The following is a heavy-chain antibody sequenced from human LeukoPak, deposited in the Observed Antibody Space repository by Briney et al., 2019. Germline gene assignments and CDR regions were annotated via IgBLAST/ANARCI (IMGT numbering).Heavy chain of an antibody. D-gene: IGHD2-2*01. J-gene: IGHJ4*02. Sequence: GESLKISCKGSGYSFTSYWICWVRQIPGQGLEWMGIIYPGDSDTRYSPSFQGQVTISADKSISTAYLQWSSLKASDTAMYYCARRASSTSSVDYWGQGTLVTVYS. CDR3: ARRASSTSSVDY. CDR1: GYSFTSYW. V-gene: IGHV5-51*01. CDR2: IYPGDSDT.